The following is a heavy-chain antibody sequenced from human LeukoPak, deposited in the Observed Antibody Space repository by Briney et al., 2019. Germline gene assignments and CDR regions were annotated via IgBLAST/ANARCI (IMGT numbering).Heavy chain of an antibody. CDR3: ASGGSGWYNNWFDP. Sequence: GGSLRLSCAASGFTFSSYWMHWVRQAPGKGLVWVSRINSDGSSTSYADSVKGRFTISRDNAKNTLYLQMNSLRAEDTAVYYCASGGSGWYNNWFDPWGQGTLVTVSS. CDR1: GFTFSSYW. J-gene: IGHJ5*02. V-gene: IGHV3-74*01. CDR2: INSDGSST. D-gene: IGHD6-19*01.